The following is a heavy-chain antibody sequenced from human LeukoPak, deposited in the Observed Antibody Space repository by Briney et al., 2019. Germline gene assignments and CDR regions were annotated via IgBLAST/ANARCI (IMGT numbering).Heavy chain of an antibody. V-gene: IGHV4-39*01. CDR3: VTLGGISGYRAFDI. CDR2: IYYSGST. CDR1: GGSISSSDYY. D-gene: IGHD3-22*01. Sequence: SETLSLTCTVSGGSISSSDYYWGWVRQPPGQGLEWIANIYYSGSTYYNPSLKSRITISVDTSKNQFSLKLNSVTTADTAVYYCVTLGGISGYRAFDIWGQGTMVTVSS. J-gene: IGHJ3*02.